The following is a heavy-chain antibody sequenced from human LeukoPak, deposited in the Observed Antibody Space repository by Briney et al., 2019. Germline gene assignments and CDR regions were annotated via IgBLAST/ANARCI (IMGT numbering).Heavy chain of an antibody. J-gene: IGHJ4*02. CDR1: GGTFSSYA. D-gene: IGHD6-13*01. CDR3: ARDLFLGSSWYHDY. V-gene: IGHV1-69*04. CDR2: TIPILGIA. Sequence: SVKVSCKASGGTFSSYAISWVRQAPGQGLEWMGRTIPILGIANYAQKFQGRVTITADKSTSTAYMELSSLRSEDTAVYYCARDLFLGSSWYHDYWGQGTLVTVSS.